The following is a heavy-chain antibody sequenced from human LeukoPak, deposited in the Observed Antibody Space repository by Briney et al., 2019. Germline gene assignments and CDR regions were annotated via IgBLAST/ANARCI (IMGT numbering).Heavy chain of an antibody. CDR1: GYTFTGYY. Sequence: EASVKVSCKASGYTFTGYYMHWVRQAPGQGLERMGWINPNSGGTNYAQKFQGRVTMTRDTSISTAYMELSRLRSDDTAVYYCARGEVGAYYFDYWGQGTLVTVSS. CDR2: INPNSGGT. CDR3: ARGEVGAYYFDY. J-gene: IGHJ4*02. V-gene: IGHV1-2*02. D-gene: IGHD1-26*01.